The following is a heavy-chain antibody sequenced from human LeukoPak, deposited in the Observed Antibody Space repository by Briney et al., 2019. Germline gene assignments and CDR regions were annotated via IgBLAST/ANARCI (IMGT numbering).Heavy chain of an antibody. CDR2: IYYSGST. V-gene: IGHV4-59*08. Sequence: SETLSLTCNVSGGSISSYYWSWIRQPPGERLEWIGYIYYSGSTNYNPSLKSRVTISVDTSKNQFSLKLSSVIAADTAVYYCARHSPEDYYYYGMDVWGQGTTVTVSS. CDR1: GGSISSYY. CDR3: ARHSPEDYYYYGMDV. J-gene: IGHJ6*02.